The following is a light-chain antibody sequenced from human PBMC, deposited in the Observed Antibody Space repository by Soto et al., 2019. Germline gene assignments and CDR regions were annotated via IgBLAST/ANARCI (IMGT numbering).Light chain of an antibody. V-gene: IGKV3-20*01. J-gene: IGKJ1*01. CDR3: QQYKNWTRT. CDR1: QRVGSNY. CDR2: GAS. Sequence: EIELTQSPGTQSLSPGERATISRRASQRVGSNYLAWYQQNAGQPPRLLIHGASSRATGIPARFSGSGSGTEFNLTISRLQSEDFAIYYCQQYKNWTRTFGQGTKVDIK.